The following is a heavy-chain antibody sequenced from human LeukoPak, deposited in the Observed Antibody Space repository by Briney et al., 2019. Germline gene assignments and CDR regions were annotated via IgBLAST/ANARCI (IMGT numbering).Heavy chain of an antibody. J-gene: IGHJ4*02. V-gene: IGHV4-59*08. CDR3: ARHRGVSDDNGYYSGGPFDY. D-gene: IGHD3-22*01. CDR1: GGSISTYY. Sequence: PSEIMILTCSVSGGSISTYYWSWVRQPPGKGLEWVGYIYYSGSTDYNPSLKSRVTIPVDTSKNQFSLKLSSVTAADTAVYYCARHRGVSDDNGYYSGGPFDYWGQGTLVTVSS. CDR2: IYYSGST.